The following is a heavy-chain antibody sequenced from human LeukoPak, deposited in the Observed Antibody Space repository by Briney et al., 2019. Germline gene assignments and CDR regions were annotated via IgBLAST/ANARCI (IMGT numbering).Heavy chain of an antibody. CDR2: IYHSGST. D-gene: IGHD1-1*01. CDR3: ARDASLQMGAFDV. Sequence: SGTLSLTCAVSGGSISSSDWWTWVRQPPGEGLEWIGEIYHSGSTKYNPSLKSRVTISVDKSKNQFSLKVSSVTAADTAVYHCARDASLQMGAFDVWGQGTMVTVSS. V-gene: IGHV4-4*02. CDR1: GGSISSSDW. J-gene: IGHJ3*01.